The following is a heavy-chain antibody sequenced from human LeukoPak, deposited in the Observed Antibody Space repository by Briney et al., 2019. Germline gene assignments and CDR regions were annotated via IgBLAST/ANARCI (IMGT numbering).Heavy chain of an antibody. CDR2: IDPSDSYT. D-gene: IGHD2-2*01. J-gene: IGHJ4*02. CDR3: ARHGRYCSSTSCYAAPDY. CDR1: GYSFTSYW. V-gene: IGHV5-10-1*01. Sequence: HGESLKISCKGSGYSFTSYWISWVRQMPGKGLEWMGRIDPSDSYTNYSPSFQGHVTISADKSISTAYLQWSSLKASDTAMYYCARHGRYCSSTSCYAAPDYWGQGTLVTVSS.